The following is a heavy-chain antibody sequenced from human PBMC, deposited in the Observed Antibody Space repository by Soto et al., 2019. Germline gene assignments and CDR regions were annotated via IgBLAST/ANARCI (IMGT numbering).Heavy chain of an antibody. CDR1: GYTFTSYA. Sequence: QVQLVQSGAEEKKPGASVKVSCKASGYTFTSYAMHWARQAPGQRLEWMGWINGGNGNTKYSQKFQGRVTITRDTSASTAYMELSSLRSEDTAVYYCARVSGWYHLDYWGQGTLVTVS. CDR2: INGGNGNT. V-gene: IGHV1-3*05. J-gene: IGHJ4*02. CDR3: ARVSGWYHLDY. D-gene: IGHD6-19*01.